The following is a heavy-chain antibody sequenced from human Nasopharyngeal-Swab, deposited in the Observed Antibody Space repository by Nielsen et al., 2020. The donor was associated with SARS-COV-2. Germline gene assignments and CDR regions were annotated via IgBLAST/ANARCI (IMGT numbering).Heavy chain of an antibody. J-gene: IGHJ6*02. CDR2: VYYSGST. Sequence: SETLSLTCTVSGGSISSYYWNWIRQPPGKGLEWIGYVYYSGSTNYNPSLKSRVTISVDTSKNQFSLKLTSVTAADTAVYYCARDRYYDILTGQIYYYYGMDVWGQGTTVTVSS. D-gene: IGHD3-9*01. V-gene: IGHV4-59*13. CDR1: GGSISSYY. CDR3: ARDRYYDILTGQIYYYYGMDV.